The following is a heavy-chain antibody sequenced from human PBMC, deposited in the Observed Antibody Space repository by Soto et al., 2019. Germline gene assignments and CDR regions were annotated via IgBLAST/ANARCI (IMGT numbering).Heavy chain of an antibody. CDR2: IIPMFATT. Sequence: QVQLVQSGAGVRKSGSSVKVSCKAAGGTFSDYALSWVRQAPGQGLEWMGGIIPMFATTNYAQKFQGRVTITADDSATTAHMELSSLKSEDTAVYYCARGRGIGFSSTWNIYWYYNMDVWGQGTTVTVSS. CDR3: ARGRGIGFSSTWNIYWYYNMDV. V-gene: IGHV1-69*01. J-gene: IGHJ6*02. CDR1: GGTFSDYA. D-gene: IGHD6-13*01.